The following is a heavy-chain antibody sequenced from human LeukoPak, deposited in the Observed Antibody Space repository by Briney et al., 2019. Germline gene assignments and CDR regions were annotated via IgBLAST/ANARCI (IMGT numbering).Heavy chain of an antibody. CDR3: ARPHYYGSGSYYDFDY. CDR2: IIPIFGTA. J-gene: IGHJ4*02. V-gene: IGHV1-69*13. D-gene: IGHD3-10*01. Sequence: SVKVSCEASGGTFSSYAISWVRQAPGQGLEWMGGIIPIFGTANYAQKFQGRVTITADESTSTAYMELSSLRSEDTAVYYCARPHYYGSGSYYDFDYWGQGTLVTVSS. CDR1: GGTFSSYA.